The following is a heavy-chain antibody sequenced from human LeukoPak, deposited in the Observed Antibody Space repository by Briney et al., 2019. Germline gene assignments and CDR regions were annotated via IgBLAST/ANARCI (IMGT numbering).Heavy chain of an antibody. CDR3: AKVALFSGYYPPFDY. D-gene: IGHD3-22*01. CDR1: GFTFGSYG. V-gene: IGHV3-30*18. J-gene: IGHJ4*02. CDR2: ISYDGSNE. Sequence: GGPLRLSCAASGFTFGSYGMRWVRQAPGKGLEWVAVISYDGSNEYYADSVKGRFTISRGNSKNTLFLQMNSLRPEDTAVYHCAKVALFSGYYPPFDYWGQGTLVTVSS.